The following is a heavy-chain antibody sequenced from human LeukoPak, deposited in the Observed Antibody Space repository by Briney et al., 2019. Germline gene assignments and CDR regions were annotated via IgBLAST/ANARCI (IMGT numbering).Heavy chain of an antibody. CDR1: GFTFSSYA. V-gene: IGHV3-23*01. Sequence: GGSLRLSCAASGFTFSSYAMSWVRQAPGKGLEWVSAISGSGGSTYYADSVKGRFTISRDNSKNTLYLQMNSLRAEDTAVYYCAKSEGYSYGSGYASDIWSQGTMVTVSS. CDR2: ISGSGGST. CDR3: AKSEGYSYGSGYASDI. J-gene: IGHJ3*02. D-gene: IGHD5-18*01.